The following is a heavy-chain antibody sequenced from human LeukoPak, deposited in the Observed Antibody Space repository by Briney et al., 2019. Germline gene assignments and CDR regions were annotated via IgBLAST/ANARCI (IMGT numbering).Heavy chain of an antibody. CDR1: GGSFSGYY. J-gene: IGHJ5*02. CDR2: NSGTT. CDR3: ARGGSYVWGSYRLKSWFDP. V-gene: IGHV4-59*01. D-gene: IGHD3-16*02. Sequence: SETLSLTCAVYGGSFSGYYWNWIRQPPGKGLEWIGFNSGTTNYNPSLKSRVTISVDTSKNQFSLKLSSVTAADTAVYYCARGGSYVWGSYRLKSWFDPWGQGTLVTVSS.